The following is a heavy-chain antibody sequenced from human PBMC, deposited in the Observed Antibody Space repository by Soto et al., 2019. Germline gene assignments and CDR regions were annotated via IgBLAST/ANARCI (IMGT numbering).Heavy chain of an antibody. D-gene: IGHD4-4*01. V-gene: IGHV4-59*01. CDR2: IYYSGST. Sequence: SETLSLTCTVSGGSISSYYWSWIRQPPGKGLEWIGYIYYSGSTNYNPSLKSRVTISVDTSKNQFSLKLSSVTAADTAVYYCARSDSNYSFGYYYYYMDVWGKGTTVTVSS. J-gene: IGHJ6*03. CDR3: ARSDSNYSFGYYYYYMDV. CDR1: GGSISSYY.